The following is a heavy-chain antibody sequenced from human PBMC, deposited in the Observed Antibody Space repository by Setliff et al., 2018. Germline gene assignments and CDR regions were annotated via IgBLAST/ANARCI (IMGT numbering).Heavy chain of an antibody. CDR1: GFTFSTYA. V-gene: IGHV3-23*03. J-gene: IGHJ4*02. Sequence: GGSLRLSCAASGFTFSTYAMSWVRQAPGKGLEWVSTIYSGDRNTFYTDSVKGRFTIFRDGSKNTLFLHMTSLRAEDTAVYYCAKCSSWHGHYPHFNYWGQGTLVTVSS. CDR3: AKCSSWHGHYPHFNY. D-gene: IGHD6-13*01. CDR2: IYSGDRNT.